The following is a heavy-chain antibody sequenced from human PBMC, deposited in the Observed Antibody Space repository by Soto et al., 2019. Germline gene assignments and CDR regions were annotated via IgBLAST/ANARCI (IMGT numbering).Heavy chain of an antibody. V-gene: IGHV3-21*06. Sequence: PGGSLRLSCAASGFTFSSYSMNWVRQAPGKGLEWVSSISSSSSYIYYADSVKGRFTISRDNAKNSLYLQMNSLRAEDMAVYYCAKDHLSYGDAFDIWGQGTLVTVSS. CDR3: AKDHLSYGDAFDI. CDR2: ISSSSSYI. CDR1: GFTFSSYS. D-gene: IGHD5-18*01. J-gene: IGHJ3*02.